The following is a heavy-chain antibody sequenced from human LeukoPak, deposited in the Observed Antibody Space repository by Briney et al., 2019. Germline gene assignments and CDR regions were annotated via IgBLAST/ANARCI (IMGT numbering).Heavy chain of an antibody. CDR1: GFTFSTYN. CDR3: ASPPDYYGSGSYLMYQDY. V-gene: IGHV3-21*01. J-gene: IGHJ4*02. CDR2: ISSSSSYI. Sequence: GGSLRLSCAASGFTFSTYNMNWVRQAPGKGLEWVSSISSSSSYIYYADSVKGRFTISRDNAKNSLYLQMNSLRAEDTAVYYCASPPDYYGSGSYLMYQDYWGQGTLVTVSS. D-gene: IGHD3-10*01.